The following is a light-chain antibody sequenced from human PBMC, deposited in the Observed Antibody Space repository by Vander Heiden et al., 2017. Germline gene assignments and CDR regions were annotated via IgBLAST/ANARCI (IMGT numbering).Light chain of an antibody. V-gene: IGKV3-20*01. CDR1: QSVSSSY. J-gene: IGKJ4*01. CDR3: HQYAGSPLT. Sequence: EIVLTQSPGTLSLSPGERATLSCRASQSVSSSYLAWYQQKPGQAPSLLIYGASSRAPGIPDRFSGSGSGTDFTLTISRLEPEDFAVYYCHQYAGSPLTFGGGTKVEIK. CDR2: GAS.